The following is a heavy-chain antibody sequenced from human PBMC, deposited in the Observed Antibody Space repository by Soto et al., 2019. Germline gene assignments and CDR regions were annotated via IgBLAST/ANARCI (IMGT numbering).Heavy chain of an antibody. J-gene: IGHJ4*02. CDR1: GGSFSGYY. Sequence: PSETLSLTCAVYGGSFSGYYWSWIRQPPGKGLEWIGEINHSGSTNYNPSLKSRVTISVDTSKNQFSLKLSSVTAADTAVYYCARGFSLRDYGSGSPRDYFDYWGQGTLVTVSS. CDR2: INHSGST. CDR3: ARGFSLRDYGSGSPRDYFDY. V-gene: IGHV4-34*01. D-gene: IGHD3-10*01.